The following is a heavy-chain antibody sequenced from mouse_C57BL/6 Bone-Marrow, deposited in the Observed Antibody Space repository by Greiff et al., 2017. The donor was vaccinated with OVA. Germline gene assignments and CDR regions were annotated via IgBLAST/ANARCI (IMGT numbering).Heavy chain of an antibody. CDR2: IDPSDSET. CDR3: ARCPLYYGSSYGYFDV. V-gene: IGHV1-52*01. Sequence: VQLQQPGAELVRPGSSVTLSCKASGYTFTSYWMHWVKQRPIQGLEWIGNIDPSDSETHYNQKFKDKATLTVDKSSSTAYMQLSSLTSEDSAVYYCARCPLYYGSSYGYFDVWGTGTTVTVSS. D-gene: IGHD1-1*01. J-gene: IGHJ1*03. CDR1: GYTFTSYW.